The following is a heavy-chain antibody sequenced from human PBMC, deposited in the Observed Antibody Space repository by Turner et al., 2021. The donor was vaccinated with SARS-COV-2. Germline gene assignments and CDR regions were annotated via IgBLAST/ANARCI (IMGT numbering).Heavy chain of an antibody. Sequence: QVQLQESGPGLVKPSETLALTCPVSGGPISEYDWNWIRQPPGKGLEWIGYIYYSGSTNYNPSLKSRVTISVDTSKNQFSLKLSSVAAADTDVYYCARRLYYDWLPDYWGQGTLVTVSS. V-gene: IGHV4-59*01. CDR3: ARRLYYDWLPDY. J-gene: IGHJ4*02. CDR2: IYYSGST. D-gene: IGHD3-9*01. CDR1: GGPISEYD.